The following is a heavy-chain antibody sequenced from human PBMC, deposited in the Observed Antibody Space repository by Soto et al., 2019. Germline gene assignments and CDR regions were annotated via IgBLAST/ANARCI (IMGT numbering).Heavy chain of an antibody. J-gene: IGHJ6*03. CDR3: ARRGRIAAARAPGYYYYMDV. CDR1: GGSISSYY. D-gene: IGHD6-13*01. Sequence: SETLSLTCTVSGGSISSYYWSWIRQPPGKGLDWIGYIYYSGSTNYNPSLKSRVTISVDTSKNQFSLKLSSVTAADTAVYYCARRGRIAAARAPGYYYYMDVWGKGTTVTVSS. CDR2: IYYSGST. V-gene: IGHV4-59*08.